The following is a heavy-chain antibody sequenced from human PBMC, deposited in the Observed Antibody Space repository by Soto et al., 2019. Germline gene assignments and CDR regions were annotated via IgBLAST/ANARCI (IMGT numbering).Heavy chain of an antibody. CDR1: GFTFSSYA. CDR3: ARVFGSYALHYCGMDV. Sequence: PGGSLRLSCAASGFTFSSYAMHWVRQAPGKGLEWVAVISYDGSNKYYADSVKGRFTISRDNSKNTLYLQMNSLRAEDTAVYYCARVFGSYALHYCGMDVWGQGITVTVSS. CDR2: ISYDGSNK. D-gene: IGHD1-26*01. V-gene: IGHV3-30-3*01. J-gene: IGHJ6*02.